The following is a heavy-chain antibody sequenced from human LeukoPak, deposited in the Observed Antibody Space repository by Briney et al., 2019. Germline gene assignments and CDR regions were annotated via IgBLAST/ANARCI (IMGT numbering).Heavy chain of an antibody. J-gene: IGHJ5*02. CDR3: ARGADYDFWSFFDP. CDR1: GGTFSSYA. Sequence: ASVKVSCKASGGTFSSYAISWVRQAPGQGLEWMGGIIPIFGTANYAQKFQGRVTITADKSTSTAYMELSSLRSEDTAVYYCARGADYDFWSFFDPWGQGTLVTVSS. CDR2: IIPIFGTA. V-gene: IGHV1-69*06. D-gene: IGHD3-3*01.